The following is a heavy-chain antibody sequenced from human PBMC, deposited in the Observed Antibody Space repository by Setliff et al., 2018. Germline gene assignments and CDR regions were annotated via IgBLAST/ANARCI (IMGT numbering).Heavy chain of an antibody. V-gene: IGHV1-18*01. CDR1: GYTYRNYA. Sequence: ASVKVSCNASGYTYRNYAFAWVRQAPGQGLEWVGWISVYNGDTNYAQKFQGRVTLTTDTSTSTAYMELRSLTSDDSDFYYCARAPSVELITIRTNSWFTYWGQGTLVTVSS. J-gene: IGHJ4*02. CDR3: ARAPSVELITIRTNSWFTY. CDR2: ISVYNGDT. D-gene: IGHD3-16*01.